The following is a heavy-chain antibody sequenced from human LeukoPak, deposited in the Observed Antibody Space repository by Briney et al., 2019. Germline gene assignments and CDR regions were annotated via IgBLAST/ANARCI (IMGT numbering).Heavy chain of an antibody. CDR3: ASSSPLEYYYYGMGV. Sequence: SETLSLTCTVSGGSISSGRYYWRWIRQPAGKGLEWIVRIYTSGSTNYNPSLKSRVTISVDTSKNQFSLKLSSVTAADTAVYYCASSSPLEYYYYGMGVWGQGTTVTVSS. CDR2: IYTSGST. J-gene: IGHJ6*02. D-gene: IGHD6-6*01. CDR1: GGSISSGRYY. V-gene: IGHV4-61*02.